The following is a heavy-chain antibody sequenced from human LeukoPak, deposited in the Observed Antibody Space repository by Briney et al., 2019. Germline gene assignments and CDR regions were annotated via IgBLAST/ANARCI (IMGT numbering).Heavy chain of an antibody. CDR1: GFTFSGHW. J-gene: IGHJ4*02. Sequence: GGSLRLSCAASGFTFSGHWMSWVRQAPGRGLEWVANINQGGSDKHYVDSVKGRFTISRDNANNLLYLQMNSLRGEDTAVYYCTRDRSRAEDDWGQGTLVTVSS. D-gene: IGHD1-14*01. CDR3: TRDRSRAEDD. V-gene: IGHV3-7*01. CDR2: INQGGSDK.